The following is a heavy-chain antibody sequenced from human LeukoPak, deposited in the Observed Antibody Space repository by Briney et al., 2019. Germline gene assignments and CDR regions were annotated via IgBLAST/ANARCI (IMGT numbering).Heavy chain of an antibody. Sequence: SETLSLTCTVSGGSISSSSYYWGWIRQPPGKGLEWIGGIYYSGSTYYNPSLKSRVTISVYTSKNQFSLKLSSVTAADTAVYYCARRGLLHSGWYFDYWGQGTLVTVSS. CDR2: IYYSGST. CDR1: GGSISSSSYY. V-gene: IGHV4-39*01. D-gene: IGHD5-12*01. J-gene: IGHJ4*02. CDR3: ARRGLLHSGWYFDY.